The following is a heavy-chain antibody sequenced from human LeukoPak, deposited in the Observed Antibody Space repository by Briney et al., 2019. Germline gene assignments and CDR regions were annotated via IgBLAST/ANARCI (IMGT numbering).Heavy chain of an antibody. CDR3: AKWGDYDVLTGYYDSDY. Sequence: GASLRLSCAASGFSFSNYAMSWVRQVPGKGLGWVSAISGRDDSTYYADSVKGRFTISRDTSKNTLYLQMNSLRAEDTAVYYCAKWGDYDVLTGYYDSDYWGQGTLVTVSS. CDR1: GFSFSNYA. J-gene: IGHJ4*02. V-gene: IGHV3-23*01. CDR2: ISGRDDST. D-gene: IGHD3-9*01.